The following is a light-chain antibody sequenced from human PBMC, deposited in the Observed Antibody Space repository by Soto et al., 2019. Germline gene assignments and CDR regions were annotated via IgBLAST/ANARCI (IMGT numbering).Light chain of an antibody. Sequence: QSVLTQPPSASGSPGQSVTISCTGTSSDVGGYDFVSWYQQYPGKAPKLLIYEVAKRPSGIPARFSASKSGNTASLTVSGLQDDDEADYYCSSYAGSNNLIFGGGTQLTVL. CDR1: SSDVGGYDF. J-gene: IGLJ2*01. CDR3: SSYAGSNNLI. V-gene: IGLV2-8*01. CDR2: EVA.